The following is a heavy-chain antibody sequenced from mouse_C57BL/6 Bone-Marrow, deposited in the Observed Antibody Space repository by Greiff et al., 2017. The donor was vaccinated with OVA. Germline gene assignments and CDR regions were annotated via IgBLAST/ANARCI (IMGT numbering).Heavy chain of an antibody. CDR1: GYTFTSYG. V-gene: IGHV1-81*01. D-gene: IGHD1-1*01. Sequence: QVQLQQSGAELARPGASVKLSCKASGYTFTSYGISWVKQRTGQGLEWIGEIYPRSGNTYYNEKFKGKATLTADKSSSTAYMELRSLTSEDSAVYFCAPFYYYGSSYYAMDYWGQGTSVTVSS. J-gene: IGHJ4*01. CDR3: APFYYYGSSYYAMDY. CDR2: IYPRSGNT.